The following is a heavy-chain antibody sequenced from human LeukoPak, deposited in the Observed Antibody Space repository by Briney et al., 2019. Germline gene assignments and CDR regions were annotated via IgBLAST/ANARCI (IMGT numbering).Heavy chain of an antibody. CDR1: GFTFSSYA. Sequence: GGSLRLSCAASGFTFSSYAMHWVRQAPGKGLEWVAVISYDGSNKYYADSVKGRFTISRDNSKNTLYLQMNSLRAEDTAVYYCARSRSRPLLPPLPKSQYYFDYWGQGTLVTVSS. CDR3: ARSRSRPLLPPLPKSQYYFDY. CDR2: ISYDGSNK. D-gene: IGHD2-21*01. J-gene: IGHJ4*02. V-gene: IGHV3-30*04.